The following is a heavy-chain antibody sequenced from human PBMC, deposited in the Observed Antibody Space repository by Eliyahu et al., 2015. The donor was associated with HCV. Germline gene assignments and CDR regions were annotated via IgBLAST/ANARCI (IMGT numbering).Heavy chain of an antibody. CDR2: ISVSSSYI. CDR1: GFTFXXHS. CDR3: AREDQLAGGLAV. Sequence: EVKLVESGGGLVKPGGSLXLSCAASGFTFXXHSMHWVRPAPGKGLEWVSSISVSSSYIYYADSLKGRFTISRDNAKNSLYLHMNSLRAEDTAVYYCAREDQLAGGLAVWGQGTAVTVSS. V-gene: IGHV3-21*02. D-gene: IGHD2-2*01. J-gene: IGHJ6*02.